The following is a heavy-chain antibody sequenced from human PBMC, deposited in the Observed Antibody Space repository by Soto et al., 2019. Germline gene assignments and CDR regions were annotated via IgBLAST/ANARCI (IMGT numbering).Heavy chain of an antibody. CDR1: GFAFVSYS. Sequence: PWGSLRLSCAASGFAFVSYSISCVGHSPFKGREWVSSISSSSSYIYYADSVKGRFTISRDNAKNSLYLQMNSLRAEDTAVYYCARDIGYCSSTSCYIEGYFDYWGQGTLVTVS. CDR3: ARDIGYCSSTSCYIEGYFDY. J-gene: IGHJ4*02. CDR2: ISSSSSYI. V-gene: IGHV3-21*01. D-gene: IGHD2-2*02.